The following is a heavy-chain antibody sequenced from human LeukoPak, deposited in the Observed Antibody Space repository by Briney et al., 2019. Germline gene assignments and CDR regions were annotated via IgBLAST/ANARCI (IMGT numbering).Heavy chain of an antibody. CDR3: ATSAVSPHYGMDV. D-gene: IGHD2-2*01. V-gene: IGHV5-51*01. CDR1: GYSFTTYW. Sequence: GESLKISSKGSGYSFTTYWISWVRQMPGKGLEWMGIIYPVDSDTRYSPSFQGQVTISADKSISTAYLQWSSLKASDTAMYYCATSAVSPHYGMDVWGQGTTVTVSS. CDR2: IYPVDSDT. J-gene: IGHJ6*02.